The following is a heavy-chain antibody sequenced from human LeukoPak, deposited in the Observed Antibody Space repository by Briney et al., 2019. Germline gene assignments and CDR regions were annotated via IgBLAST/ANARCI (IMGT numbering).Heavy chain of an antibody. J-gene: IGHJ4*02. CDR1: GFTFSSYA. D-gene: IGHD3-16*01. Sequence: GRSVRLSCAASGFTFSSYAMHWVRQAPGKGLEWVAVISYDGSNKYYADSVKGRFTISRDNSKNTLYLQMNSLRAEDTAVYYCAGGSTYFDYWGQGTLVTVSS. CDR2: ISYDGSNK. CDR3: AGGSTYFDY. V-gene: IGHV3-30*01.